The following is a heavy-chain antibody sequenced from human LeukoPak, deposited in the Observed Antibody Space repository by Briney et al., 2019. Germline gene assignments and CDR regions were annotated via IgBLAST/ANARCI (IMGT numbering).Heavy chain of an antibody. J-gene: IGHJ4*02. V-gene: IGHV4-59*12. Sequence: PSETLSLTCTVSGGSISSYYWSWIRQPPGKGLEWIGYIYYSGSTNYNPSLKSRVTISLDTSKNQFSLRVSSVTAADTALYYCARELEHSGNYFDYWDQGTLVTVSS. CDR2: IYYSGST. CDR3: ARELEHSGNYFDY. D-gene: IGHD1-26*01. CDR1: GGSISSYY.